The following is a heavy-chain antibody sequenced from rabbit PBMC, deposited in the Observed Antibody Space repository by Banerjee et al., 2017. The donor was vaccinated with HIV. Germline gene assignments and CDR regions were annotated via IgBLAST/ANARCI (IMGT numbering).Heavy chain of an antibody. CDR3: ARDVVVAGGGYGL. CDR1: GFDLSSYA. J-gene: IGHJ4*01. Sequence: QEQLKETGGGLVQPGGSLTLSCKASGFDLSSYAMNWVRQAPGKGLEWIGYIDPVFGRPYYATWVNGRFTIPSHNAQNTLYLQLNSLTAADTATYFCARDVVVAGGGYGLWGPGTLVTVS. CDR2: IDPVFGRP. V-gene: IGHV1S47*01. D-gene: IGHD4-1*01.